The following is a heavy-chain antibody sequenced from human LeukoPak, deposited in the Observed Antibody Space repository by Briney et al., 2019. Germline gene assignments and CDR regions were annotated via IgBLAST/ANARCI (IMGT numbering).Heavy chain of an antibody. CDR1: GGSISSSSYY. CDR2: IYYSGST. Sequence: PSETLSLTCTVSGGSISSSSYYWGWIRQPPGKGLEWIGSIYYSGSTNYNPSLKSRVTISVDTSKNQFSLKLSSVTAADTAVYYCASVVYDYSDQYYFDYWGQGTLVTVSS. CDR3: ASVVYDYSDQYYFDY. V-gene: IGHV4-39*07. D-gene: IGHD3-16*01. J-gene: IGHJ4*02.